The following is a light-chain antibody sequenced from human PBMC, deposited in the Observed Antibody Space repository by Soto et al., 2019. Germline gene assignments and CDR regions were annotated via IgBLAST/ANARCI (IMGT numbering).Light chain of an antibody. CDR2: GAF. CDR3: QQYYKSPYT. Sequence: EIVLTQSPCTLSVFPGERAAISCGASQSVSSTYLGWYQQKPEKAPMLLIHGAFSRASGIPDRFSGSGSGTDFTLTISRVQPEDFAAYYCQQYYKSPYTFGQGTKVEL. CDR1: QSVSSTY. J-gene: IGKJ2*01. V-gene: IGKV3-20*01.